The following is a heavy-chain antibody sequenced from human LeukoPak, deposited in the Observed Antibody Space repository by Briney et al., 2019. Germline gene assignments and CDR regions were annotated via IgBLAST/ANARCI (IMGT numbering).Heavy chain of an antibody. J-gene: IGHJ5*02. Sequence: KPSETLSLTCTVSDGAIAGYSWSWIRQAPGKGLEWVGYIYYSGDTKYNPSLQSRVIVSVDTSKNQFSLKLSSVSAADTAVYYCVRGPYGSGISNWFDPWGQGTQVIVSS. D-gene: IGHD3-10*01. CDR1: DGAIAGYS. V-gene: IGHV4-59*01. CDR3: VRGPYGSGISNWFDP. CDR2: IYYSGDT.